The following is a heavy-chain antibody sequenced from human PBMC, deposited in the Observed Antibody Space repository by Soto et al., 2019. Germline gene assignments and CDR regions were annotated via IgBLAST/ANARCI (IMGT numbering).Heavy chain of an antibody. J-gene: IGHJ5*02. CDR1: GYPFSKYG. D-gene: IGHD5-12*01. V-gene: IGHV1-18*04. Sequence: QLQLVQSGAEVERPGASVRVSCKAYGYPFSKYGISWIRQAPGQGLEWMGWIKPDNGDTNYAQKFQGRVTMTTDTSSNTAYRELRSLRSDDTAVYYCATSYDSGFDPWGQGTLVSVSS. CDR3: ATSYDSGFDP. CDR2: IKPDNGDT.